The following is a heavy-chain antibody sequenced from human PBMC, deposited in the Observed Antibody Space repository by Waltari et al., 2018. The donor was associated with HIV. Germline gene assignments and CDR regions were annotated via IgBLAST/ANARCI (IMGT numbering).Heavy chain of an antibody. CDR1: GFTFDDYT. CDR2: SRWDGGST. V-gene: IGHV3-43*01. J-gene: IGHJ4*02. D-gene: IGHD1-26*01. CDR3: AKGTVGATPYFDY. Sequence: EVQLVESGGVVVQPGGSLRLSCAASGFTFDDYTMHWVRQAPGKGVELVVLSRWDGGSTYYADSVKGRFTISRDNSKNSLYLQMNSLRTEDTALYYCAKGTVGATPYFDYWGQGTLVTVSS.